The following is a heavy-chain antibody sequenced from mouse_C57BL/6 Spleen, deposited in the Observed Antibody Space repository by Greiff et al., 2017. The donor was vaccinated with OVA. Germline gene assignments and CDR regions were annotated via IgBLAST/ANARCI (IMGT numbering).Heavy chain of an antibody. CDR1: GFTFSNYW. Sequence: EVQLVESGGGLVQPGGSMKLSCVASGFTFSNYWMNWVRQSPEKGLEWVAQIRLKSDNYATHYAESVKGRFTISRDDSKSSVYLQMNNLRAEDTGMYYCTGGLRRGFDYWGQGTTLTVSS. CDR3: TGGLRRGFDY. V-gene: IGHV6-3*01. J-gene: IGHJ2*01. CDR2: IRLKSDNYAT. D-gene: IGHD2-2*01.